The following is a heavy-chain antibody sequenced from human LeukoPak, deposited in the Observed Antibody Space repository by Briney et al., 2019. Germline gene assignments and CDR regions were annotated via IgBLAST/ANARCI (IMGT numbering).Heavy chain of an antibody. CDR1: GFTVSSNY. J-gene: IGHJ4*02. CDR3: ASPLDYYDSSGYM. CDR2: IYDSGTT. D-gene: IGHD3-22*01. V-gene: IGHV3-53*01. Sequence: TGGSLRLSCATSGFTVSSNYMSWVRQAPGKGLEWVSVIYDSGTTYYADSVKGRFLIFRDTSKNTVDLQMNSLRVEDTAVYYCASPLDYYDSSGYMWGQGTLVTVSS.